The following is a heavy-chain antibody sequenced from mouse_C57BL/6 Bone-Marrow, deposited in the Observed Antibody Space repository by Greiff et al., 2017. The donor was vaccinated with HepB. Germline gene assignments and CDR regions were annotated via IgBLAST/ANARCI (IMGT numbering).Heavy chain of an antibody. V-gene: IGHV3-6*01. CDR1: GYSITSGYY. CDR2: ISYDGSN. D-gene: IGHD1-1*01. J-gene: IGHJ4*01. Sequence: EVKLQESGPGLVKPSQSLSLTCSVTGYSITSGYYWNWIRQFPGNKLEWMGYISYDGSNNYNPSLKNRISITRDTSKNQFFLKLNSVTTEDTATYYCARAAITTVVANYAMDYWGQGTSVTVSS. CDR3: ARAAITTVVANYAMDY.